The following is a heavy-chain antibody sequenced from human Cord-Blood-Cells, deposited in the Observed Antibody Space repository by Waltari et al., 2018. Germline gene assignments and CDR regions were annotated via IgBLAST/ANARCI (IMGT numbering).Heavy chain of an antibody. Sequence: QVQLVQSGAEVKKPGASVKVSCKASGYTFTGYYMHWVRQAPGQGHEWMGRINPNSGGTNYAQKFQGRVTMTRDTSISTAYMGLSRLRCDDTTVYYCARIRDELGSYYAFDIWGQGTMVTVSS. V-gene: IGHV1-2*06. CDR1: GYTFTGYY. CDR3: ARIRDELGSYYAFDI. CDR2: INPNSGGT. J-gene: IGHJ3*02. D-gene: IGHD1-26*01.